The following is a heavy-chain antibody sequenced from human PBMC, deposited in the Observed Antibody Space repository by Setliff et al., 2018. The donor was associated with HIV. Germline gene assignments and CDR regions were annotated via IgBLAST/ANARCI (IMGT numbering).Heavy chain of an antibody. CDR3: ARGPAWVGGSYHFDH. CDR1: GFTFTSSA. J-gene: IGHJ4*02. CDR2: IVVGSDNT. D-gene: IGHD1-26*01. V-gene: IGHV1-58*02. Sequence: ASVKVSCKASGFTFTSSAMQWVRQARGQRLEWIGWIVVGSDNTNYAQKFQERVTITRDLSTSTAYMELSSLRSEDTAVYYCARGPAWVGGSYHFDHWGLGTLVTVSS.